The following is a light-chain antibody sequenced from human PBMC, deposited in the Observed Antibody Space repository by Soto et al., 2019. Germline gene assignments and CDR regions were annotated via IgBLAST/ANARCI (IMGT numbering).Light chain of an antibody. V-gene: IGKV1-5*03. CDR1: QSISSW. CDR3: QQRT. Sequence: DIQMTQSPSTLSASVGDRVTITCRASQSISSWLAWYQQKPGKAPKLLIYKASSLESGVPSRFSGSGSGTEFTLTIISLQPDDFATYYCQQRTFGQGTKVEIK. J-gene: IGKJ1*01. CDR2: KAS.